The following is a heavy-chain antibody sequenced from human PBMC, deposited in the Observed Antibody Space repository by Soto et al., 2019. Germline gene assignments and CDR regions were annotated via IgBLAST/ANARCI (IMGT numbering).Heavy chain of an antibody. CDR3: AKQVDFWSGYYDY. CDR1: GFTFSSYG. V-gene: IGHV3-30*18. J-gene: IGHJ4*02. CDR2: ISYDGSNK. Sequence: GGSLRLSCAASGFTFSSYGMHWVRQAPGKGLEWVAVISYDGSNKYYADSVKGRFTISRDNSKNTLYLQMNSLRAEDTAVYYCAKQVDFWSGYYDYWGQGTLVTVPQ. D-gene: IGHD3-3*01.